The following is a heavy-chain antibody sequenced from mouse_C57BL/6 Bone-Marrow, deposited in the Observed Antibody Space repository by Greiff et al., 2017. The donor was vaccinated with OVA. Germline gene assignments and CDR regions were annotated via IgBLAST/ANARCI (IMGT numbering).Heavy chain of an antibody. CDR3: ARGVATDWYFDV. D-gene: IGHD1-1*02. J-gene: IGHJ1*03. CDR1: GFTFSDYY. V-gene: IGHV5-12*01. Sequence: EVKVIESGGGLVQPGGSLKLSCAASGFTFSDYYMYWVRQTPEKRLEWVAYISNGGGSTYYPDTVKGRFTISRDNAKNTLYLQMSRLKSEDTAMYYCARGVATDWYFDVWGTGTTVTVSS. CDR2: ISNGGGST.